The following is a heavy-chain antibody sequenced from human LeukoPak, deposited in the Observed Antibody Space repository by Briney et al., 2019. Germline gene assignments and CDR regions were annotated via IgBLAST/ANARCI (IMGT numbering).Heavy chain of an antibody. CDR2: ISVSGGVR. CDR3: ARDRGYFYDQLDY. CDR1: GYPFSSYS. Sequence: GGSLRLSCVASGYPFSSYSMNWIRQAPGEGLEWVSYISVSGGVRSYADSVKGRFTISRDDARNSLYLQMNSLKDEDTAVYYCARDRGYFYDQLDYWGQGTLVTVSS. J-gene: IGHJ4*02. V-gene: IGHV3-48*02. D-gene: IGHD2/OR15-2a*01.